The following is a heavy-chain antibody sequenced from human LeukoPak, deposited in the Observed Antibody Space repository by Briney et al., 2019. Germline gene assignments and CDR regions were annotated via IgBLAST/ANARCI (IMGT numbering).Heavy chain of an antibody. V-gene: IGHV4-30-4*01. J-gene: IGHJ4*02. Sequence: PSETLSLTCTVSGGSISSGDYYWSWIRQPPGKALEWLGNIYYSGSTYYNPSLKSRVTISVDTSKNQFSLKLSSVTAADTAVYYCAREARESYDSSGSIDYWGQGTLVTVSS. CDR2: IYYSGST. CDR3: AREARESYDSSGSIDY. CDR1: GGSISSGDYY. D-gene: IGHD3-22*01.